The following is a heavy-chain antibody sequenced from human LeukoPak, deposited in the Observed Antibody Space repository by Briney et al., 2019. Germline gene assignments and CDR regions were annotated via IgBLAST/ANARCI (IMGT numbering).Heavy chain of an antibody. CDR3: ASATCSTSCYIFDY. V-gene: IGHV1-18*01. J-gene: IGHJ4*02. Sequence: GASVKVSCKASGYTFTSYGISWVRQAPGQGLEWVGWISAYNGNTNYAQKLQGRVTMTTDTSTSTAYMELRSLRSDDTAVYYCASATCSTSCYIFDYWGQGTLVTVSS. D-gene: IGHD2-2*02. CDR1: GYTFTSYG. CDR2: ISAYNGNT.